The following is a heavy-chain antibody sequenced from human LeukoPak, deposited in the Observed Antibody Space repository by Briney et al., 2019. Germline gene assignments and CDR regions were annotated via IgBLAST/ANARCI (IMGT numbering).Heavy chain of an antibody. CDR2: INSDESET. D-gene: IGHD3-22*01. CDR1: GFTFSNYW. Sequence: AGGSLRLSCAASGFTFSNYWMHWVRQAPGKRLVWVSRINSDESETNYADSVKGRFTISRDNARNTVYLQMNSLRAEDTAVYYCARGWVPSDITLKWGQGTMVTVSS. J-gene: IGHJ3*01. CDR3: ARGWVPSDITLK. V-gene: IGHV3-74*01.